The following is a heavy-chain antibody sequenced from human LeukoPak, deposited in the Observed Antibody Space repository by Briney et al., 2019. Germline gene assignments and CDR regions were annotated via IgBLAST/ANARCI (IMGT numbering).Heavy chain of an antibody. CDR1: GFTFDDYA. Sequence: QSGGSLRLSCAASGFTFDDYAMHWVRQAPGKGLEWVSGISWNSGSIGYADSVKGRFTISRDNAKNSLYLQMNSLRAEDTALYYCAKDGYCSGGSCYGGPFDYWGQGTLVTVSS. V-gene: IGHV3-9*01. CDR2: ISWNSGSI. J-gene: IGHJ4*02. D-gene: IGHD2-15*01. CDR3: AKDGYCSGGSCYGGPFDY.